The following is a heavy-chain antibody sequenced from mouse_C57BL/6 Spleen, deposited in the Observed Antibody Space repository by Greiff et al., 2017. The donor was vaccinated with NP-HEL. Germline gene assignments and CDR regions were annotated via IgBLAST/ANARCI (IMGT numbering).Heavy chain of an antibody. CDR2: INPYNGGT. CDR3: ARRDYGSSSFAY. Sequence: EVQLQQSGPVLVKPGASVKMSCKASGYTFTDYYMNWVKQSHGKSLEWIGVINPYNGGTSHNQKFKGKATLTVDKSSSTAYMELNSLTSEDSAVYYCARRDYGSSSFAYWGQGTLVTVSA. D-gene: IGHD1-1*01. CDR1: GYTFTDYY. J-gene: IGHJ3*01. V-gene: IGHV1-19*01.